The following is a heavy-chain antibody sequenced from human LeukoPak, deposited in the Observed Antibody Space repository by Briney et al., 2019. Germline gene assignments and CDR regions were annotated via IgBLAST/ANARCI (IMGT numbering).Heavy chain of an antibody. J-gene: IGHJ4*02. Sequence: GGSLRLSCAASGYTFRSYSMNWVRKAPGKGLEWVSYISGSSTTIYYADSVKGRFTISRDNSKNSLYLQMNSLRDEDTAVYYCARELGDYWGQGTLVTVSS. CDR3: ARELGDY. CDR2: ISGSSTTI. CDR1: GYTFRSYS. D-gene: IGHD7-27*01. V-gene: IGHV3-48*02.